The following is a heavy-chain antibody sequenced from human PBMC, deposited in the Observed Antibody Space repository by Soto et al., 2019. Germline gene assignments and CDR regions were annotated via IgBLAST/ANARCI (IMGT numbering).Heavy chain of an antibody. D-gene: IGHD3-22*01. CDR1: GFTFSNYA. CDR2: ISSSSSTI. CDR3: ARPTYYYDSSGPPAY. J-gene: IGHJ4*02. V-gene: IGHV3-48*01. Sequence: PGGSLRLSCAASGFTFSNYAVTWVRQAPGKGLEWVSTISSSSSTIFYTDSVKGRFTVSRDNAKNSLYLQMNSLRAEDTAVYYSARPTYYYDSSGPPAYWGQGTLVTVSS.